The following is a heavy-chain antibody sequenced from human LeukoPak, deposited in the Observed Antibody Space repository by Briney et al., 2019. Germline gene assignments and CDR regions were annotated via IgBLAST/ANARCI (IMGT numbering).Heavy chain of an antibody. CDR1: GGSISSGSYY. CDR2: IYTSGST. J-gene: IGHJ4*02. V-gene: IGHV4-61*02. Sequence: SQTLSLTCTVSGGSISSGSYYWSWIRQPAGKGLEWIRRIYTSGSTNYNPSLKSRVTISVDTSKNQFSLKLSSVTAADTAVYYCARAPPEWELLSYFDYWGQGTLVTVSS. D-gene: IGHD1-26*01. CDR3: ARAPPEWELLSYFDY.